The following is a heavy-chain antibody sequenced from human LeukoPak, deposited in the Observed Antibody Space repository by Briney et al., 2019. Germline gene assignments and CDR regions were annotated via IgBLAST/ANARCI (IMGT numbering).Heavy chain of an antibody. CDR1: GGSIGSYY. Sequence: PSETLSLTCTVSGGSIGSYYWSWIRQPPGKGLEWIGFIYYTGSTNYNPSLKSRLTISLDTSKNQFSLKMTSVTAADTAVYYCARSLTKRVTEDYWGQGTLVTVSS. V-gene: IGHV4-59*01. J-gene: IGHJ4*02. CDR2: IYYTGST. D-gene: IGHD5-18*01. CDR3: ARSLTKRVTEDY.